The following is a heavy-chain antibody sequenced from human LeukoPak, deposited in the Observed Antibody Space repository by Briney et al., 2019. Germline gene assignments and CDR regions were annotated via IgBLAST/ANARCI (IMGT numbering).Heavy chain of an antibody. D-gene: IGHD3-10*01. V-gene: IGHV1-2*06. CDR1: GYTFTGYY. CDR2: INPNSGGT. CDR3: ARDTVLWFGELPSSLDY. J-gene: IGHJ4*02. Sequence: GASVKVSCKASGYTFTGYYMHWVRQAPGQGLEWTGRINPNSGGTNYAQKFQGRVTMTRDMSISTAYMELSRLRSDDTAVYYCARDTVLWFGELPSSLDYWGQGTLVTVSS.